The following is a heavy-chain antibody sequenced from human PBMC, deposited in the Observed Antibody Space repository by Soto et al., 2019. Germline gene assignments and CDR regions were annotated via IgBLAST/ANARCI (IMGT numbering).Heavy chain of an antibody. CDR3: ARGRYGDY. CDR1: GYTFTSYG. CDR2: ISAHNGNT. V-gene: IGHV1-18*01. Sequence: QVHLVQSGAEVKKPGASVKVSCKGSGYTFTSYGITWVRQAPGQGLAWMGWISAHNGNTDYAQKLQGRVTVTRDTSTSTAYRELRSLGSDDTAVYYCARGRYGDYWGKGALVTVSS. D-gene: IGHD1-1*01. J-gene: IGHJ4*02.